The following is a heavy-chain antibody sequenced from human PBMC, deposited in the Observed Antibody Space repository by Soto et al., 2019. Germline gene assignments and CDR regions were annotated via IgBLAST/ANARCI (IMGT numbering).Heavy chain of an antibody. CDR1: VGPISGYY. D-gene: IGHD1-26*01. Sequence: ILSLTCIVSVGPISGYYWSWVRQPPGKGLEWIGYIHYSGSTKYNPPLKSRVTMSVDTSKNQFSLSLISLTAADTAVYYSARYTDTYYSYWGQGTPVNVSS. J-gene: IGHJ4*02. V-gene: IGHV4-59*01. CDR2: IHYSGST. CDR3: ARYTDTYYSY.